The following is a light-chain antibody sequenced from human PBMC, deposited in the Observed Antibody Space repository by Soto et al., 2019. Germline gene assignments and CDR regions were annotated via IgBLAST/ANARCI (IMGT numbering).Light chain of an antibody. CDR2: DAS. CDR3: RQRKHWPPLT. J-gene: IGKJ5*01. V-gene: IGKV3-11*01. Sequence: ETVLTQSPATLSLSPGERATLSCRASQSVDIYLAWYQQKPGQAPRLLIYDASNRATGIPARFSGSGSGTEFTLTISSREPEDFALYYCRQRKHWPPLTFGQGTRLEIK. CDR1: QSVDIY.